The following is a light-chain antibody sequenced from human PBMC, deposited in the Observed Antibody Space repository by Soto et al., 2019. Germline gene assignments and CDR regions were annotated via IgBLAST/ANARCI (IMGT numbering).Light chain of an antibody. Sequence: QSVLTQPPSVSAAPGQKVTISCSGSGFNFGKNSISWYQQVPGTAPKLLIYDTNKRPSGTPDRFSGSKSGTSVTLDITGVQTADEADYYCGTWDSSLSSWVFGGGTKVTVL. CDR3: GTWDSSLSSWV. J-gene: IGLJ3*02. CDR1: GFNFGKNS. V-gene: IGLV1-51*01. CDR2: DTN.